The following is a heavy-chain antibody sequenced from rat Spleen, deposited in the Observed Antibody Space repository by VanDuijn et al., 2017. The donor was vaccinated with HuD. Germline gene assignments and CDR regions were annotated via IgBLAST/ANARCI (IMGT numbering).Heavy chain of an antibody. V-gene: IGHV3-3*01. D-gene: IGHD1-6*01. J-gene: IGHJ4*01. CDR2: INSAGST. CDR1: GYSFTSSYR. CDR3: ARSAILRIVRDVMDA. Sequence: EVQLQESGPGLVKPSQSLSLTCSVTGYSFTSSYRWNWIREFPGKSLEWMGYINSAGSTKYNPSLKSRISITRDTSKNQFFLQVNSVTTEDTATYYCARSAILRIVRDVMDAWGQGTSVTVSS.